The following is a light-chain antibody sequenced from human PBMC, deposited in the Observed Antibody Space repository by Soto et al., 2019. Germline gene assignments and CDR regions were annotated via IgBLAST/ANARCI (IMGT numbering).Light chain of an antibody. CDR1: QSITTY. CDR2: AAS. CDR3: QQTYRTLYT. J-gene: IGKJ2*01. V-gene: IGKV1-39*01. Sequence: DIPMTQSPSSLSASVGDRVTITCRASQSITTYLNWYQQKPGKAPKLLIYAASTLQSGVPSRFSGSGSGTDFSLTISSLQPEDFASYYCQQTYRTLYTFGQGTKLEI.